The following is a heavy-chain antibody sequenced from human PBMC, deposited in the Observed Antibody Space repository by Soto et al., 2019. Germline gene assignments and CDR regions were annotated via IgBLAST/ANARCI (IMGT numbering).Heavy chain of an antibody. CDR1: GGSISSGGYS. CDR3: ARGHKQIIRLSMVRGNYAFDI. CDR2: IYHSGST. D-gene: IGHD3-10*01. V-gene: IGHV4-30-2*01. Sequence: PSETLSLTCAVSGGSISSGGYSWSWIRQPPGKGLEWIGYIYHSGSTYYNPSLKSRVTISVDRSKNQFSLKLSSVTAADTAVYYCARGHKQIIRLSMVRGNYAFDIWGQGTMVTVSS. J-gene: IGHJ3*02.